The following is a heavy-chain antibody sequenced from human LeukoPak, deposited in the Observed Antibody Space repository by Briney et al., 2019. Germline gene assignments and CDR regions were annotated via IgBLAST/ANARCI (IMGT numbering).Heavy chain of an antibody. D-gene: IGHD3-22*01. CDR1: GFTFSSYS. Sequence: SGGSLRLSCAASGFTFSSYSMNWVRQAPGKGLEWVSSISSSSSYIHYADSVKGRFTISRDNAKNSLYLQMNSLRAEDTAVYYCASELETYYYDSSGRSFDYWGQGTLVTVSS. V-gene: IGHV3-21*01. CDR3: ASELETYYYDSSGRSFDY. J-gene: IGHJ4*02. CDR2: ISSSSSYI.